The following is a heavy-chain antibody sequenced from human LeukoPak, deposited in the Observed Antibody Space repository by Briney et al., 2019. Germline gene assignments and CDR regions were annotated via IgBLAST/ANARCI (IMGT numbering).Heavy chain of an antibody. CDR1: GYTFSSYH. Sequence: ASVKVSCKASGYTFSSYHMHWVRQAPGQGLEWMGVINPSGSRTTYAQKFQGWVTMTRDTSISTAYMELSRLRSDDTAVYYCARDARIQRGGYNWFDPWGQGTLVTVSS. J-gene: IGHJ5*02. D-gene: IGHD5-18*01. V-gene: IGHV1-46*01. CDR2: INPSGSRT. CDR3: ARDARIQRGGYNWFDP.